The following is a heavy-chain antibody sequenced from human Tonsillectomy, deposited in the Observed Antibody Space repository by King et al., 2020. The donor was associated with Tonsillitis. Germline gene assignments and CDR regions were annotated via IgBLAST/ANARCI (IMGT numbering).Heavy chain of an antibody. D-gene: IGHD1-14*01. CDR2: MNPNSGST. J-gene: IGHJ6*01. V-gene: IGHV1-8*01. CDR3: ARDRAGYYYGMDV. Sequence: VQLVESGAEVKKPGASVKVSCKASGYAFSSYDVNWVRQAPGQGLEWMGWMNPNSGSTGYAQKFQGRVTITRNTSISTAYMELSSLRSEDTAVYYCARDRAGYYYGMDVWGQGTTVTVSS. CDR1: GYAFSSYD.